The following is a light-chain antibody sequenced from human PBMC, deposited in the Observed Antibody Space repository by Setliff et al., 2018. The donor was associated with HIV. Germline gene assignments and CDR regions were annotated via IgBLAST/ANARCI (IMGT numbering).Light chain of an antibody. CDR2: EVS. CDR3: CSYAGSYSFFV. CDR1: SSDVGTYNY. Sequence: LIQPRSVSGSPGQSVTISCTGTSSDVGTYNYVSWYQQHPGKAPKLMIFEVSKRPSGVPDRFSGSKSGNTASLTISGLQAEDEADYYCCSYAGSYSFFVFGSGTKVTVL. J-gene: IGLJ1*01. V-gene: IGLV2-11*01.